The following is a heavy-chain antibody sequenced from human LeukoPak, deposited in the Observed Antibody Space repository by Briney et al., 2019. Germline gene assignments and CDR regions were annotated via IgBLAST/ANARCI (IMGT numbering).Heavy chain of an antibody. V-gene: IGHV1-2*02. CDR2: INPNSGGT. CDR1: GYTFTTYA. D-gene: IGHD5-12*01. Sequence: ASVKVSCKASGYTFTTYAITWVRQAPGQGLEWMGWINPNSGGTNYAQKFQGRVTMTRDTSISTAYMELSRLRSDDTAVYYCASGGPLEREIVLFFSDFWGQGTLVTVSS. CDR3: ASGGPLEREIVLFFSDF. J-gene: IGHJ4*02.